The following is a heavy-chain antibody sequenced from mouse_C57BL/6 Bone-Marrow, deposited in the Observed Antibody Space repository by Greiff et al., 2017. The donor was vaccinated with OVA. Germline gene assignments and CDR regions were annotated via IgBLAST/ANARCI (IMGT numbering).Heavy chain of an antibody. Sequence: QVQLQQPGAELVRPGTSVKLSCKASGYTFTSYWMHWVKQRPGQGLEWIGVIDPSDSYTKYNQKFKGKATLTVDTSSSTAYMQLSSLTSEDSAVYYCAREGGYWGQGTTLTVSS. CDR1: GYTFTSYW. V-gene: IGHV1-59*01. CDR3: AREGGY. J-gene: IGHJ2*01. CDR2: IDPSDSYT.